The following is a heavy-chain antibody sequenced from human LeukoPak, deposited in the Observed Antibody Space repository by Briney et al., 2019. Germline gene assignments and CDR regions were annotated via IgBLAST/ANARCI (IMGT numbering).Heavy chain of an antibody. Sequence: SETLSLTCVVSGDSISNNNWWSWVRQSPGKGLEWIGEVYHSGDANYNPSLKSRVTMSVGKSKNQISLRLTSVTAADTAVYYCARDRDSSSLLDYWGQGTLVTVSS. CDR1: GDSISNNNW. CDR2: VYHSGDA. V-gene: IGHV4/OR15-8*01. CDR3: ARDRDSSSLLDY. D-gene: IGHD6-6*01. J-gene: IGHJ4*02.